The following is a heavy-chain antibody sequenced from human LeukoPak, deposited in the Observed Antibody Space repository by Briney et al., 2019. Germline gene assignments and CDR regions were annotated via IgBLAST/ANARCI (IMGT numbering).Heavy chain of an antibody. V-gene: IGHV4-59*01. CDR2: IYYSGST. Sequence: SETLSLTCTVSGGSIRNYYWSWIRQPPGKGLEWIGYIYYSGSTNYNPSLKSRVTISVDTSKNQFSLKLSSVTAADTAVYYCARVYYSSSYDYWYFDLWGRGTLVTVS. CDR3: ARVYYSSSYDYWYFDL. D-gene: IGHD6-13*01. CDR1: GGSIRNYY. J-gene: IGHJ2*01.